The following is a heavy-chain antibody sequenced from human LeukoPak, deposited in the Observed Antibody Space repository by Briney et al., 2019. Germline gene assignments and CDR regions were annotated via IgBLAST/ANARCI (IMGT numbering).Heavy chain of an antibody. V-gene: IGHV1-18*01. CDR1: GYTFTSYG. D-gene: IGHD3-3*01. CDR3: ARQYYDFWSGYRTDFDY. J-gene: IGHJ4*02. CDR2: ISAYNGIT. Sequence: ASVKVSCKASGYTFTSYGVTWVRQAPGQGLEWMGWISAYNGITYYAQTLQGRVTMTTDTSTSTAYMELRSLRSDDTAVYYCARQYYDFWSGYRTDFDYWGQGTLVTVSS.